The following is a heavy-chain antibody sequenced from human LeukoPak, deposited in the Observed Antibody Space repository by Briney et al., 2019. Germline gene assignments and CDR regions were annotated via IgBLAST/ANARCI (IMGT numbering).Heavy chain of an antibody. D-gene: IGHD2-2*01. Sequence: SETLSLTCTVSGGSISSSSYYWGWIRQPPGKGLEWIGSIYYSGSTYYNPSLKSRVTISVDTSKNQFSLKLSSVTAADTAVYYCARRAKIREDIVVVPGAFDIWGQGTMVTVSS. V-gene: IGHV4-39*01. CDR1: GGSISSSSYY. CDR2: IYYSGST. J-gene: IGHJ3*02. CDR3: ARRAKIREDIVVVPGAFDI.